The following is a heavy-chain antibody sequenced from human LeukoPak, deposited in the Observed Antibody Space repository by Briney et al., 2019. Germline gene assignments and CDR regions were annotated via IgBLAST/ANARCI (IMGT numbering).Heavy chain of an antibody. CDR3: ARDQEGFDY. CDR2: IYPRDGST. CDR1: GYTFTSNY. J-gene: IGHJ4*02. Sequence: ASVKVSCKASGYTFTSNYIHWVRQAPGQGLEWMGMIYPRDGSTSYAQKFQSRVTVTGDTSTSTVHMELSGLRSEDTAVYYCARDQEGFDYWGQGTLVTVSS. V-gene: IGHV1-46*01.